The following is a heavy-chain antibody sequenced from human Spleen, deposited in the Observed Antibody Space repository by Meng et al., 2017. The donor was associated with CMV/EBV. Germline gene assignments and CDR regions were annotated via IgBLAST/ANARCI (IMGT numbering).Heavy chain of an antibody. J-gene: IGHJ3*02. D-gene: IGHD1-26*01. CDR2: IYYSGST. CDR3: AGPDHMGASPHDPFDI. Sequence: GSLRLSCTVSGGSISTYYWSWLRQPPGKRLEFIGHIYYSGSTKYNPSLKSRVTISVDTSKNQFSLKLNSVTTADTAMYYCAGPDHMGASPHDPFDIWGQGTMVTVSS. CDR1: GGSISTYY. V-gene: IGHV4-59*01.